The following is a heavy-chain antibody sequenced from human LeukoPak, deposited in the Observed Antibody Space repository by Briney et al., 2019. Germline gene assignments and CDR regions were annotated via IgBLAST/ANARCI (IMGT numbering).Heavy chain of an antibody. CDR3: SRNAASGFDI. J-gene: IGHJ4*02. CDR1: GYTFTTYY. Sequence: ASVKVSCKASGYTFTTYYLYWVRQAPGQGLECVGMIQPDYGTTSYSQKFQGRVTITRDTSTSTLYMELSGLTSEDTAVYYCSRNAASGFDIWGQGTRVTVSS. V-gene: IGHV1-46*01. CDR2: IQPDYGTT.